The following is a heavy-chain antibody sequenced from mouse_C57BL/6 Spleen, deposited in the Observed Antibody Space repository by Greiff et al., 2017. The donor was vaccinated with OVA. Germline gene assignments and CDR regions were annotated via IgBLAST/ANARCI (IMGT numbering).Heavy chain of an antibody. D-gene: IGHD3-2*02. Sequence: QVQLQQPGAELVKPGASVKLSCKASGYTFTSYWMHWVKQRPGQGLEWIGMIHPNSGSTNYNEKFKSKATLTVDKSSSTAYMQLSSLTSEDSAVYYCARSSGHWYFDVWGTGTTVTVSS. CDR3: ARSSGHWYFDV. J-gene: IGHJ1*03. CDR1: GYTFTSYW. CDR2: IHPNSGST. V-gene: IGHV1-64*01.